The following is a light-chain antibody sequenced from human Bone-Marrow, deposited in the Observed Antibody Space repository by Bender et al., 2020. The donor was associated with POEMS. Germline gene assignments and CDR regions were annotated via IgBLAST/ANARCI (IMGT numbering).Light chain of an antibody. Sequence: QSALTQHASVSGSPGQSITISCIGTSSDVGGYNLVSWYQQHPGKAPELMISEVTKRPTGVPDRFSGSKSGNTASLTVSGLQAEDEADYYCCSYAGSTTWVFGGGTKLTVL. CDR2: EVT. J-gene: IGLJ3*02. CDR1: SSDVGGYNL. CDR3: CSYAGSTTWV. V-gene: IGLV2-23*02.